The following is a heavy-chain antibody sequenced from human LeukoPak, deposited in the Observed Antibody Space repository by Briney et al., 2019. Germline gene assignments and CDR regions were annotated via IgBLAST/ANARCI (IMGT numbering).Heavy chain of an antibody. CDR3: ARLTQGQWLVLDY. CDR2: INHSGST. V-gene: IGHV4-34*01. D-gene: IGHD6-19*01. CDR1: GGSFSGYY. Sequence: SETLSLTCAVYGGSFSGYYWSWIPQPPGKGLEWIGEINHSGSTNYNPSLKSRVTISVDTSKNQFSLKLNSMTAADTAVYYCARLTQGQWLVLDYWGQGTLVTVSS. J-gene: IGHJ4*02.